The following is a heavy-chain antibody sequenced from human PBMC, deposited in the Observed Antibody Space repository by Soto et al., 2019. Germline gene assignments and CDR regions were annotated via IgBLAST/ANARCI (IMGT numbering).Heavy chain of an antibody. CDR2: IYNSGST. CDR3: ARDRCSGGTCSGNWFDP. CDR1: GGSISSGDYY. D-gene: IGHD2-15*01. Sequence: PSETLSLTCTVSGGSISSGDYYWSWIRQPPGKGLEWIGYIYNSGSTNYNPSLKSRVTISVDTSKNQFSLKLTSVTAADTAVYYCARDRCSGGTCSGNWFDPWGQGTLVTVSS. J-gene: IGHJ5*02. V-gene: IGHV4-30-4*01.